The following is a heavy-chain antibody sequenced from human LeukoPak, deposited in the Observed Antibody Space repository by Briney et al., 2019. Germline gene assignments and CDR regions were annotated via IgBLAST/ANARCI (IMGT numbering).Heavy chain of an antibody. CDR2: INSDGTIT. D-gene: IGHD6-6*01. V-gene: IGHV3-74*01. CDR1: GFTFTSYW. J-gene: IGHJ5*02. Sequence: GGSLRLSCAASGFTFTSYWMHWVRQAPGKGLVWLSRINSDGTITSYADSLEGRFTISRDNAKNTLYLQMNSLRAEDTAVYYCARTGIAARPTVWFDPWGQGTLVTVSS. CDR3: ARTGIAARPTVWFDP.